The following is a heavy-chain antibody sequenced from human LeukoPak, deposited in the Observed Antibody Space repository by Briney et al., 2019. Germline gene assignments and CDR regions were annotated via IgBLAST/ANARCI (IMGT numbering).Heavy chain of an antibody. Sequence: ASVKVSCKASGYTFTGYYMHWVRQAPGQGLEWMGWINPNSGGTNYAQKFQGRVTMTRDTSISTAYMELSRLRSDDTAVYYCARVDPGGSDALDIWGQGTMVTVSS. CDR3: ARVDPGGSDALDI. D-gene: IGHD3-10*01. V-gene: IGHV1-2*02. CDR1: GYTFTGYY. CDR2: INPNSGGT. J-gene: IGHJ3*02.